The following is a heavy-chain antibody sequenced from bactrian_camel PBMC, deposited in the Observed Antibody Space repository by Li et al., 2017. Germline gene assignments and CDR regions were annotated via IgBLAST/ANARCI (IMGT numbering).Heavy chain of an antibody. D-gene: IGHD7*01. CDR2: IYTRGGIT. J-gene: IGHJ4*01. Sequence: HVQLVESGGGSVQAGGSLRLSCAASGYYSSYCLGWFRQAPGKEREGIANIYTRGGITGITGYADSVKVRFTISKDNAKNTLDLQMNSLEAEDTTVYYCAADGATWCDESWWSDIYAYKYRGGQGTQVTVS. CDR1: GYYSSYC. V-gene: IGHV3S1*01.